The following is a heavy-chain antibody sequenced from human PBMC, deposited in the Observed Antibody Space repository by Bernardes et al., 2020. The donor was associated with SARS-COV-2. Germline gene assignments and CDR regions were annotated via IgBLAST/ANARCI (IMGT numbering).Heavy chain of an antibody. CDR3: ARGPQAADRYFDH. J-gene: IGHJ4*02. V-gene: IGHV1-8*01. CDR1: EYTFTNYD. CDR2: MNYNGGHA. Sequence: ASVKVSCKASEYTFTNYDVNWVRQAPGQGLEWMGWMNYNGGHAGSVQKFQGRVTLTRDTSINTAYMELTRLRSEDTAVYYCARGPQAADRYFDHWGQGTLVTVSS. D-gene: IGHD6-25*01.